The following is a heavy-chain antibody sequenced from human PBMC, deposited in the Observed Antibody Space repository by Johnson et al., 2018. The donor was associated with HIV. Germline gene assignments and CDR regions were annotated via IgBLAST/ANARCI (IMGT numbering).Heavy chain of an antibody. CDR2: ISWNSGSL. CDR1: GFTFSSYA. V-gene: IGHV3-9*01. J-gene: IGHJ3*02. Sequence: VQLVESGGDLVQPGGSLRLSCAASGFTFSSYAMSWVRQAPGKGLAWVSGISWNSGSLGYADSVKGRFTISRDNAKNSLYLQMNSLRAEDRAVYYCAREGIAARLAAFDIWGQGTMVTVSS. D-gene: IGHD6-6*01. CDR3: AREGIAARLAAFDI.